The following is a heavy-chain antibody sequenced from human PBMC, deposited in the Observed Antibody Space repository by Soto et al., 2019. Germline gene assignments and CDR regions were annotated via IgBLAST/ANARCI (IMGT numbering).Heavy chain of an antibody. CDR3: ARRVIPVTDYYYGLDV. CDR1: GGSISSGNW. J-gene: IGHJ6*02. D-gene: IGHD2-2*01. CDR2: IYHGGST. V-gene: IGHV4-4*02. Sequence: SETLSLTCAVSGGSISSGNWWSWVRQPPGRGLEWIGEIYHGGSTNYNPSLKSRVTISVDKSNNQFSLRLTSVTAADTAVYFCARRVIPVTDYYYGLDVWGQGTTVTVSS.